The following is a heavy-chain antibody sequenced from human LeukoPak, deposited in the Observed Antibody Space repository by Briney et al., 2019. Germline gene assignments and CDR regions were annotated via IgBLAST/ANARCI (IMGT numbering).Heavy chain of an antibody. V-gene: IGHV4-39*01. CDR1: GDSISSSNYY. Sequence: SETLSLTCTVSGDSISSSNYYWGWIRQPPGKGLEWLGSFSYSEGTYYNPSLKSRVTIFVDTSKNHFPLKLSSVTAADTAVYYCARHEHIVVITAIRNWFDPWGQGTLVTVSS. CDR2: FSYSEGT. D-gene: IGHD2-21*02. CDR3: ARHEHIVVITAIRNWFDP. J-gene: IGHJ5*02.